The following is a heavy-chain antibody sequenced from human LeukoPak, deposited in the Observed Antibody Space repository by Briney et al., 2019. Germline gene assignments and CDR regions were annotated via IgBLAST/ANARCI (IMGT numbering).Heavy chain of an antibody. CDR3: VGYSFDY. CDR2: IRFDGRIE. J-gene: IGHJ4*02. V-gene: IGHV3-30*02. Sequence: SGGSLRLPCAASGFTFSSYGMHWVRQAPGKGLEWVAFIRFDGRIEYYADSVKGRFTISRDNSKNTLSLQMNSLRTEDTAVYYCVGYSFDYWGQGTLVTVSS. CDR1: GFTFSSYG.